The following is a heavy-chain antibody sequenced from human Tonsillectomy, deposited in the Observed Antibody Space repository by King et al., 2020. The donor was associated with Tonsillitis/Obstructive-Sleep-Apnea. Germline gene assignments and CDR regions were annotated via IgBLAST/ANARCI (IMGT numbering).Heavy chain of an antibody. Sequence: VQLQQWGAGLLKPSETLSLTCAVYGGSFSGSYWSWIRQPPGKGLEWIGEINHSGGTNYNPSLKNRVTISLVTSKNQVSLKLTSLTAADTAVYYCARDKIVVLSVAIPSYFDYWGQGTLVTVSS. CDR3: ARDKIVVLSVAIPSYFDY. CDR2: INHSGGT. V-gene: IGHV4-34*01. J-gene: IGHJ4*02. CDR1: GGSFSGSY. D-gene: IGHD2-2*01.